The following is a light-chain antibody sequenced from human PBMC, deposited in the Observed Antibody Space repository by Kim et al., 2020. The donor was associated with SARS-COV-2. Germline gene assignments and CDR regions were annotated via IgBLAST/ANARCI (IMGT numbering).Light chain of an antibody. J-gene: IGKJ1*01. CDR3: QQYGSSPWT. CDR2: NTS. CDR1: QSVSSSY. Sequence: EIVLTQSPGTLSLSPGERATLSCRASQSVSSSYLAWYRQKPGQAPRLLIYNTSSRATGIPDRFSGSGSGTDFTLTISRLEPEDFAVYYCQQYGSSPWTFGQGTKVDIK. V-gene: IGKV3-20*01.